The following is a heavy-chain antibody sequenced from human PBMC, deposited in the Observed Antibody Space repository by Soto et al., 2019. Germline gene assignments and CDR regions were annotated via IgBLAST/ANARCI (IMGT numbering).Heavy chain of an antibody. J-gene: IGHJ6*02. D-gene: IGHD1-26*01. CDR2: ISGSGGST. V-gene: IGHV3-23*01. CDR1: GFTFSNYA. CDR3: ANPPPLMESTIYYYYGMDV. Sequence: GGSLRLSCAASGFTFSNYAMTWVRQAPGKGLEWVSAISGSGGSTYYADSVKGRFTISRDNSKNTLYLQMDSLRAEDTAVYYCANPPPLMESTIYYYYGMDVWGQGTTVTVSS.